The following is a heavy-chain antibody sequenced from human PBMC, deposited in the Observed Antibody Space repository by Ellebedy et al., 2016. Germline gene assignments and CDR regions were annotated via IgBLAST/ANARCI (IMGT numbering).Heavy chain of an antibody. CDR2: ISYDGSNK. CDR3: AKDRATVTQDWYFDL. J-gene: IGHJ2*01. V-gene: IGHV3-30*18. D-gene: IGHD4-17*01. CDR1: GFTFSSYG. Sequence: GGSLRLSXAASGFTFSSYGMHWVRQAPGKGLEWVAVISYDGSNKYYADSVKGRFTISRDNSKNTLYLQMNSLRAEDTAVYYCAKDRATVTQDWYFDLWGRGTLVTVSS.